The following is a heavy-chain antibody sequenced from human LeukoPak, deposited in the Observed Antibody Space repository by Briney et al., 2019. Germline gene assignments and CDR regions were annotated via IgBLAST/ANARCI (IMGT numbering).Heavy chain of an antibody. CDR3: ASDPGGNQNGFDI. D-gene: IGHD3-16*01. CDR2: IHSGGST. V-gene: IGHV3-66*01. Sequence: GGSLGLSCAASGFIVSRNYMSWVRQAPGKGLEWVSVIHSGGSTYYADSAKGRFIISRDNSKNTLYLQMNSLSSEDTAVYYCASDPGGNQNGFDIWGQGTMVTVSS. CDR1: GFIVSRNY. J-gene: IGHJ3*02.